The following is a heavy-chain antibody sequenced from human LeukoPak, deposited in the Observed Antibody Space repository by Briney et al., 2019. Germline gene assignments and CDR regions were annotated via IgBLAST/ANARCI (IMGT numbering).Heavy chain of an antibody. CDR2: INPSGGST. Sequence: ASVKVSCKASGYTFTGYYIHWVRQAPGQGLEWMGWINPSGGSTSYAQKFQGRVTMTRDTSTSTVYMELSSLRSEDTAVYYCARPHRAGFDYWGQGTLVTVSS. V-gene: IGHV1-46*01. CDR3: ARPHRAGFDY. J-gene: IGHJ4*02. CDR1: GYTFTGYY. D-gene: IGHD1-14*01.